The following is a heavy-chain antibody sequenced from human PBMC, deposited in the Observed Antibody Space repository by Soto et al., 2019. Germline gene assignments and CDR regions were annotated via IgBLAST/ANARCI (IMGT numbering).Heavy chain of an antibody. Sequence: QITLKESGPTLVKPTQTLTLTCTFSGFSLSTSGVGVGWIRQPPGKALEWLALIYWDDDKRYSPSLKSRLTIXXDXSTXQVVLTMTNMDPVDTATYYCAHRRDFWSGPGSFDYWGQGTLVTVSS. CDR2: IYWDDDK. CDR1: GFSLSTSGVG. D-gene: IGHD3-3*01. CDR3: AHRRDFWSGPGSFDY. J-gene: IGHJ4*02. V-gene: IGHV2-5*02.